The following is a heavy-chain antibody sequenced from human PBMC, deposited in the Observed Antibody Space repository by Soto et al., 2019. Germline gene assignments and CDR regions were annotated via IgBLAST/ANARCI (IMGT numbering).Heavy chain of an antibody. CDR1: GGSFSGYY. CDR3: ARGLARLTVMVRGVIPYGMDV. CDR2: INHSGST. V-gene: IGHV4-34*01. Sequence: PSETLSLTCAVYGGSFSGYYWSWIRQPPGKGLEWIGEINHSGSTNYNPSLKSRVTISVDTSKNQFSLKLSSVTAADTAVYYCARGLARLTVMVRGVIPYGMDVWGQGTTVTVSS. J-gene: IGHJ6*02. D-gene: IGHD3-10*01.